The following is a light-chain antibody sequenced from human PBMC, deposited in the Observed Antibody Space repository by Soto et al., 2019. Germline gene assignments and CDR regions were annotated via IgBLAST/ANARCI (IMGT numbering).Light chain of an antibody. J-gene: IGKJ4*01. CDR1: HSVSSSH. CDR2: GAS. CDR3: QQYDISLT. Sequence: ENVLTQSPGTLSLSPGERATLSCRTSHSVSSSHLAWYQQKPGQAPRLLIYGASNRATGIPDRFSGSGSGTEFTLTISRLEPEDFAIYYCQQYDISLTFGGGTKVEIK. V-gene: IGKV3-20*01.